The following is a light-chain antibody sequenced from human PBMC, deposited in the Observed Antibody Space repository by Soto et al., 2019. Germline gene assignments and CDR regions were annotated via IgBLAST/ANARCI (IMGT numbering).Light chain of an antibody. Sequence: EIVLTQSPGTLSLSPGEGATLSCRASQSVSSSYLAWYQQKPGQAPRLLIYGASSRATGIPDRFSGSGSGTDFTLTISRLEPEDFALYYCQQYGSSPRTVGQGTKVEIK. CDR1: QSVSSSY. V-gene: IGKV3-20*01. CDR2: GAS. J-gene: IGKJ1*01. CDR3: QQYGSSPRT.